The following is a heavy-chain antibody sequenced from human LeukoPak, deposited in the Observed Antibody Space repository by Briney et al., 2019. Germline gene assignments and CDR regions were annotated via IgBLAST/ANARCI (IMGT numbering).Heavy chain of an antibody. Sequence: GGSLRLSCAASGFTFSSYEMNWVRQAPGKGLEWVSYISSSGSTIYYADSVKGRFTISRDNAKNSLYLQMNSLRAEDTAVYYCARRAGGYSHPYDYWGQGTLVTVSS. V-gene: IGHV3-48*03. CDR2: ISSSGSTI. J-gene: IGHJ4*02. D-gene: IGHD4-23*01. CDR1: GFTFSSYE. CDR3: ARRAGGYSHPYDY.